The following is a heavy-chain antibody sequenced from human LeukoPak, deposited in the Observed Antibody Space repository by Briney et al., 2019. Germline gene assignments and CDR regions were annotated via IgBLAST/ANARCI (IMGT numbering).Heavy chain of an antibody. V-gene: IGHV4-4*02. Sequence: SETLSLTCAVSGGSISRSNWWSWVRQPPGKGLEWIGEIYQSGSTNYNPSLKSRVTISVDKSKNQFSLKLSSVTAADTAVYYCARDAYDSSGYSFDYWGQGTLVTVSS. J-gene: IGHJ4*02. CDR3: ARDAYDSSGYSFDY. D-gene: IGHD3-22*01. CDR1: GGSISRSNW. CDR2: IYQSGST.